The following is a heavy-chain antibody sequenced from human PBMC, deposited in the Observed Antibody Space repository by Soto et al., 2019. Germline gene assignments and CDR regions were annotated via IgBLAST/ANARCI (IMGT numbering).Heavy chain of an antibody. Sequence: GGSLRLSCAGSGFTVSSNYMSWVRQAPGQGLEWVSVIYSGGNTYYADSVKGRFTISRHDSKNTLYLQMNNLRTEDTALYYCARGCSDFRCYIEKWGQGTLVTVSS. CDR2: IYSGGNT. J-gene: IGHJ4*02. CDR3: ARGCSDFRCYIEK. CDR1: GFTVSSNY. V-gene: IGHV3-53*04. D-gene: IGHD2-2*02.